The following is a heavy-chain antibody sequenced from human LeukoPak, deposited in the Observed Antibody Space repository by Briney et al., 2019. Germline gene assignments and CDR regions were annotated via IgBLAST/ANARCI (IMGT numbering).Heavy chain of an antibody. D-gene: IGHD3-22*01. V-gene: IGHV4-38-2*02. CDR2: IYHSGRT. CDR1: GYSISSGYY. Sequence: SETLSLTCTVSGYSISSGYYWGWIRQPPGKGLEWIGSIYHSGRTFYNPSLKSRVTISVDTSKNQFSLKLSSVTAADTAVYYCARPGYYDRRFDPWGQGTLVTVSS. J-gene: IGHJ5*02. CDR3: ARPGYYDRRFDP.